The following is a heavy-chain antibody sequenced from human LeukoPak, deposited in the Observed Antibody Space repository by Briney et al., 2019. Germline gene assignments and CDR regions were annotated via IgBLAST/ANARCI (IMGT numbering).Heavy chain of an antibody. J-gene: IGHJ4*02. D-gene: IGHD3-16*02. CDR2: ISWNSGSK. Sequence: PGGSLRLSCAASGFTFDDYAMHWVRQAPGKGLEWVSGISWNSGSKGYADSVKGRFTISRDNAKNSLYLQMNSLRAEDTALYYCATSRDYRSFDYWGQGTLVTVSS. V-gene: IGHV3-9*01. CDR3: ATSRDYRSFDY. CDR1: GFTFDDYA.